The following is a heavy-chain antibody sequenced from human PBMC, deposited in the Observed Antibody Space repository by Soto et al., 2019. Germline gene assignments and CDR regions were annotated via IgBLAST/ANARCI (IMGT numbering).Heavy chain of an antibody. CDR1: GFTFSDYY. CDR3: ARKREELRFLEWLLDRDYYYYMDV. Sequence: QVQLVESGGGLVKPGGSLRLSCAASGFTFSDYYMSWIRQAPGKGLEWVSYISSSGSTIYYADSVKGRFTISRDNAKNSLYLQMNSLRAEDTAVYYCARKREELRFLEWLLDRDYYYYMDVWGKGTTVTVSS. CDR2: ISSSGSTI. V-gene: IGHV3-11*01. J-gene: IGHJ6*03. D-gene: IGHD3-3*01.